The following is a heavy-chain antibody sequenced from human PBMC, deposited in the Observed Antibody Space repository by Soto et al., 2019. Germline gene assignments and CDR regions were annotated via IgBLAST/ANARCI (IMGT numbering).Heavy chain of an antibody. J-gene: IGHJ4*02. CDR1: GYTFTSYD. CDR3: ARGFESGAFLEWFLPEFCY. D-gene: IGHD3-3*01. Sequence: QVQLVQSGAEVKKPGASVKVSCKASGYTFTSYDINWVRQATGQGLEWMGWMNPNSGNTGYAQKFQGRVTMTSNTSISTADMELSSLRSEGTAVYYCARGFESGAFLEWFLPEFCYWGQGTLVTVSS. CDR2: MNPNSGNT. V-gene: IGHV1-8*01.